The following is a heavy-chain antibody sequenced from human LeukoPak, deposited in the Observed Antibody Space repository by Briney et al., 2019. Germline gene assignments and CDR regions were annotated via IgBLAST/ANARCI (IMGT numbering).Heavy chain of an antibody. J-gene: IGHJ5*02. CDR3: ARDRAANQDWVEFDP. V-gene: IGHV3-66*03. D-gene: IGHD3/OR15-3a*01. CDR2: IRDSGEA. CDR1: GFRVSDYY. Sequence: PGGSLRLSCEVSGFRVSDYYMSWVRQAPGKGLEWVGLIRDSGEAFYADFARGRFAISRDESENTLYLQMNSLRVEDTAVYFCARDRAANQDWVEFDPWGQGTPVIVSS.